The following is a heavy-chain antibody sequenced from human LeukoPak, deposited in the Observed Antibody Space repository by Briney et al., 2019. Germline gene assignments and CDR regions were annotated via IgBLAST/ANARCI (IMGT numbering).Heavy chain of an antibody. CDR2: INSDGSVT. J-gene: IGHJ5*02. CDR3: ARVPNWFDP. Sequence: GGSLRLSCAASGFTFSSYWMHWVRQAPGKGLVWVSRINSDGSVTNYADSVKGRFTISRDNTKNTLYLQMNSLRGEDTAVYYCARVPNWFDPWGQGTLVTVPS. V-gene: IGHV3-74*01. CDR1: GFTFSSYW.